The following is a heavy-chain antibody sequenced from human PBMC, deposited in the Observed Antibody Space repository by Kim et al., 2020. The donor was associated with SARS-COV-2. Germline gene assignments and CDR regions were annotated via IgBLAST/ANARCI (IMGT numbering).Heavy chain of an antibody. D-gene: IGHD4-17*01. Sequence: ASVKVSCKASGYTFSNHALNWVRQAPGQGPEWMGWINAETGNPTYAQGFTGRFVFSLDTSVTTAFLHINDLQTEDSAVYYCARGEYGPETNRGHWGRGTQVTV. CDR2: INAETGNP. CDR3: ARGEYGPETNRGH. J-gene: IGHJ4*02. CDR1: GYTFSNHA. V-gene: IGHV7-4-1*02.